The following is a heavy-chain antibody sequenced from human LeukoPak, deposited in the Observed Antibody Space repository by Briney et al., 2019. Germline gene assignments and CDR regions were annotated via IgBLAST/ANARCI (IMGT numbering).Heavy chain of an antibody. V-gene: IGHV1-2*02. J-gene: IGHJ6*02. CDR1: GHTSPGSY. CDR3: ARGLAHYCSSTSCFGYYGMDV. CDR2: INPTSAGT. D-gene: IGHD2-2*01. Sequence: ASVKVSWKDSGHTSPGSYMNWVRQAPEHGLEGMGWINPTSAGTNYAQKFQGRVTMTRDTSISTAYMELSRLRSDDTAVYYCARGLAHYCSSTSCFGYYGMDVWGQGTTVTVSS.